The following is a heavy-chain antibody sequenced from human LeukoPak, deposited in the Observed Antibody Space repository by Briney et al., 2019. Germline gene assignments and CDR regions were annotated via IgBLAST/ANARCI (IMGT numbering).Heavy chain of an antibody. CDR2: IYYSGST. J-gene: IGHJ4*02. Sequence: SETLSLTCTVSGGSISSSSYYWGWIRQPPGKGLEWIGSIYYSGSTYYNPSLKSRVTISVDTSKNHFSLKLSSVTAADTAVYYCARGGLWFGESIYFDYWGQGALVTVSS. D-gene: IGHD3-10*01. V-gene: IGHV4-39*02. CDR3: ARGGLWFGESIYFDY. CDR1: GGSISSSSYY.